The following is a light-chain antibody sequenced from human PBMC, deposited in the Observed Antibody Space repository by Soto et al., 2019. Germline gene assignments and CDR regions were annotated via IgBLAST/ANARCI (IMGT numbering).Light chain of an antibody. Sequence: DIQMTQSPSTLSASVGDRVTITCRASQSISSWLAWYQQKPGKAPKLLIYDASNLNRGVPSRFSGSGSGTEFSPTISSLQPDDFACYYCQQYNTYSTFGQGTKLEIK. CDR1: QSISSW. V-gene: IGKV1-5*01. J-gene: IGKJ2*01. CDR2: DAS. CDR3: QQYNTYST.